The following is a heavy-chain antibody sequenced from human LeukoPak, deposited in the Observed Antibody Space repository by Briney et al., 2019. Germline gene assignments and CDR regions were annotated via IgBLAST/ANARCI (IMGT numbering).Heavy chain of an antibody. V-gene: IGHV4-34*01. D-gene: IGHD3-22*01. CDR2: INHSGST. CDR1: GGSFSGYY. Sequence: PSETLSLTCAVYGGSFSGYYWGWIRQPPGKGLEWIGEINHSGSTNYNPSLKSRVTISVDTSKNQFSLKLSSVTAADTAVYYCARLATYYDSSGYLLGYYYYMDVWGKGTTVTVSS. CDR3: ARLATYYDSSGYLLGYYYYMDV. J-gene: IGHJ6*03.